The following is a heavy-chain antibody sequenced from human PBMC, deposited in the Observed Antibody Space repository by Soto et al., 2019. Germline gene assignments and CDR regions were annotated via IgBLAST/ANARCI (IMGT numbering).Heavy chain of an antibody. CDR2: IYYSGRT. Sequence: QVQLQESGPGLVKPSETLSLTCTVSGGSISSYYWSWIRQPPGKGLEWIGYIYYSGRTNYNPSLNSRVTLSVDTYKNQFSLKLSSVTAGDTAVYYCARDKRGYYYYGMDVWGQGTTVTVSS. CDR1: GGSISSYY. CDR3: ARDKRGYYYYGMDV. V-gene: IGHV4-59*01. J-gene: IGHJ6*02.